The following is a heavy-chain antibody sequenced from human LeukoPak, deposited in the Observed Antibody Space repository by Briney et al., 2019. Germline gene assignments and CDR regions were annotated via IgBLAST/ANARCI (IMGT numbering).Heavy chain of an antibody. CDR3: ARAPGEGWFDP. CDR2: INPNSGGA. V-gene: IGHV1-2*02. Sequence: ASVKVSCKASGYTFTDYYLHWVRQAPGQGLEWMGWINPNSGGANFALNFQGRVTMTRATSISTAYMELSRLTSDDTALYYCARAPGEGWFDPWGQGTLVTVSS. CDR1: GYTFTDYY. J-gene: IGHJ5*02. D-gene: IGHD4-17*01.